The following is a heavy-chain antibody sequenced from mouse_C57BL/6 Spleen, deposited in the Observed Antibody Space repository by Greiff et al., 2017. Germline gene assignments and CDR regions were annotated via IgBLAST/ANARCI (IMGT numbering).Heavy chain of an antibody. CDR2: IYPRSGNT. V-gene: IGHV1-81*01. CDR1: GYTFTSYG. D-gene: IGHD1-1*01. CDR3: AKYLITTVVDY. J-gene: IGHJ2*01. Sequence: VQLQQSGAELARPGASVKLSCKASGYTFTSYGISWVKQRTGQGLEWIGEIYPRSGNTYYNEKFKGKTTLTADKSSSTAYMELRSLTSEDSAVYFCAKYLITTVVDYWGQGTTLTVSS.